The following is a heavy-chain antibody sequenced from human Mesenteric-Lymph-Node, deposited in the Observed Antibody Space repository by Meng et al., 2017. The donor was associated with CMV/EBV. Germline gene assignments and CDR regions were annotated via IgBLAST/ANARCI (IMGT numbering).Heavy chain of an antibody. CDR2: ISSGDTT. Sequence: RSCTVCGFYFTKSAMHWVRQAPGKGLKWISVISSGDTTYYADSVNGRFTISRDNSKNTLYLQMNSLRAEDTAVYYCARGAVAGSSDYWGQGTLVTVSS. J-gene: IGHJ4*02. V-gene: IGHV3-53*05. D-gene: IGHD6-19*01. CDR1: GFYFTKSA. CDR3: ARGAVAGSSDY.